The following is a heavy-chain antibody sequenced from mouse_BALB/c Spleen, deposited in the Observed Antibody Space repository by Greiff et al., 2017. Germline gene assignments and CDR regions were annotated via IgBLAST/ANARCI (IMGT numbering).Heavy chain of an antibody. CDR3: ARDRVYYGSSWFAY. Sequence: EVKVEESGGGLVKPGGSLKLSCAASGFTFSDYYMYWVRQTPEKRLEWVATISDGGSYTYYPDSVKGRFTISRDNAKNNLYLQMSSLKSEDTAMYYCARDRVYYGSSWFAYWGQGTLVTVSA. V-gene: IGHV5-4*02. CDR2: ISDGGSYT. D-gene: IGHD1-1*01. J-gene: IGHJ3*01. CDR1: GFTFSDYY.